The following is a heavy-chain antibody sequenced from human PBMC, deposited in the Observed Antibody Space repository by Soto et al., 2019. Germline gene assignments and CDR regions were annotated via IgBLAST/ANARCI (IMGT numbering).Heavy chain of an antibody. D-gene: IGHD2-2*02. Sequence: GASVKVSCKASGFTFTSSAVQWVRQARGQRLEWIGWIVVGSGNTNYAQKFQERVTITRDMSTSTAYMELSSLRSEDTAVYYCAADPVPAAIFDYYGMDFWVPGTTVTVSS. CDR3: AADPVPAAIFDYYGMDF. V-gene: IGHV1-58*01. CDR2: IVVGSGNT. J-gene: IGHJ6*02. CDR1: GFTFTSSA.